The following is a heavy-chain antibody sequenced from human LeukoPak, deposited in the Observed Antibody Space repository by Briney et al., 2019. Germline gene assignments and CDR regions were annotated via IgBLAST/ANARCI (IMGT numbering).Heavy chain of an antibody. CDR1: GFTFSSYS. Sequence: PGGSLRLSCAASGFTFSSYSMNWVRQVPGKGLVWVSVISSSADSTYYADSVKGRFTISRDNAKNTVYLQMNNLRAEDTAVYYCAKPLEKYTYGGNFDYWGQGILVTVSS. CDR3: AKPLEKYTYGGNFDY. J-gene: IGHJ4*02. D-gene: IGHD4-23*01. CDR2: ISSSADST. V-gene: IGHV3-23*01.